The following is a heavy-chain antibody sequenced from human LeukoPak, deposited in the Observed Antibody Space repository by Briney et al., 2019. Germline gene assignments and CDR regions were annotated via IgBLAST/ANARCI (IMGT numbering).Heavy chain of an antibody. V-gene: IGHV4-34*01. CDR3: ARERRSGSGSSRFDY. CDR2: SNHHGDT. D-gene: IGHD3-10*01. Sequence: SETLSLTSAVDNGSFSGYYWSWIRQPPGKGLEWIVESNHHGDTNYSPSLKSRVTLSVDSSKNQFSLRLKSVTAAETSVYYCARERRSGSGSSRFDYWGQGTLVTVSP. J-gene: IGHJ4*02. CDR1: NGSFSGYY.